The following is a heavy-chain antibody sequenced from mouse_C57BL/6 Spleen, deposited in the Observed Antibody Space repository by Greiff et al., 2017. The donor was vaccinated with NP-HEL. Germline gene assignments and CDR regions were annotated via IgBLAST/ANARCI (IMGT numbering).Heavy chain of an antibody. CDR2: IDPSDSYT. V-gene: IGHV1-69*01. CDR1: GYTFTSYW. J-gene: IGHJ4*01. Sequence: QVQLQQPGAELVMPGASVKLSCKASGYTFTSYWMHWVKQRPGQGLEWIGEIDPSDSYTNYNQKLKGKSTLTVDKSSSTAYMQLSSLTSEDSAVYYCARSPLYYGSSRYAMDYWGQGTSVTVSS. CDR3: ARSPLYYGSSRYAMDY. D-gene: IGHD1-1*01.